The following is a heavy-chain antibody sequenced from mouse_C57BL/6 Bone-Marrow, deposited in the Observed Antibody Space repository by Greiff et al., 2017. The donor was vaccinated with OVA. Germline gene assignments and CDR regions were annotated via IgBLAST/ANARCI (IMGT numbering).Heavy chain of an antibody. CDR2: IYPRSGNT. J-gene: IGHJ3*01. D-gene: IGHD2-4*01. V-gene: IGHV1-81*01. Sequence: VQRVESGAELARPGASVKLSCKASGYTFTSYGISWVKQRTGQGLEWIGEIYPRSGNTYYNEKFKGKATLTADKSSSTAYMELRSLTSEDSAVYFCARGDYDVWFAYWGQGTLVTVSA. CDR1: GYTFTSYG. CDR3: ARGDYDVWFAY.